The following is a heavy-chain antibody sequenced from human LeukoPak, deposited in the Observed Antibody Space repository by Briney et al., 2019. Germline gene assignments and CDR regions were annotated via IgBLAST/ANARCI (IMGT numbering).Heavy chain of an antibody. CDR3: ARDGHPYSSGWYWFDP. D-gene: IGHD6-19*01. CDR1: GYTFTGYY. Sequence: ASVKVSCKASGYTFTGYYMHWVRQAPGQGLEWMGWISAYNGNTNYAQKLQGRVTMTTDTSTSTAYMELRSLRSDDTAVYYCARDGHPYSSGWYWFDPWGQGTLVTVSS. CDR2: ISAYNGNT. J-gene: IGHJ5*02. V-gene: IGHV1-18*04.